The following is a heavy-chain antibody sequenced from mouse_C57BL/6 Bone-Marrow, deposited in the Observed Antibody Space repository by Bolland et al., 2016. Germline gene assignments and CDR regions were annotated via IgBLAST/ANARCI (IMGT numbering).Heavy chain of an antibody. CDR2: GT. J-gene: IGHJ4*01. D-gene: IGHD2-4*01. CDR3: AREGVGLRGAYYAMDY. Sequence: GTIYNQKFKGKATLTVDKSSSTAYMELRSLTSEDTAVYYCAREGVGLRGAYYAMDYWGQGTS. V-gene: IGHV1-18*01.